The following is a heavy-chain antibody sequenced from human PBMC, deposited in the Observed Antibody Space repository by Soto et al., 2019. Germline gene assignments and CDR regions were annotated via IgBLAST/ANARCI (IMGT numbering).Heavy chain of an antibody. CDR2: IWYDGSDK. CDR1: GFTFSGFG. D-gene: IGHD3-16*01. J-gene: IGHJ4*02. V-gene: IGHV3-33*01. Sequence: GGSLRLSCAASGFTFSGFGMHWVRQAPGKGPEWVAIIWYDGSDKYYADSVKGRFTISRDNSKNTLYLQMNSLRAEDTAVYHCAFGNLSYYFDFWGQGTPVTVSS. CDR3: AFGNLSYYFDF.